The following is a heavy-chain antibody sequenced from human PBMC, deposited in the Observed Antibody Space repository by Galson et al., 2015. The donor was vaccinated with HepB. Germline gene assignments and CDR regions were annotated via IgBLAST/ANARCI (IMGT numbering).Heavy chain of an antibody. CDR2: TQNTRQNYII. J-gene: IGHJ4*02. V-gene: IGHV3-72*01. CDR3: TRWSTGAQDY. Sequence: SLRLSCAASGFTFSDHYMDWVRQAPGKGLEWVGRTQNTRQNYIIEYAASAKGRFTISRDDLKTSLYLQMNSLKTEDTAVYYCTRWSTGAQDYWGRGTLVTVSS. D-gene: IGHD1-26*01. CDR1: GFTFSDHY.